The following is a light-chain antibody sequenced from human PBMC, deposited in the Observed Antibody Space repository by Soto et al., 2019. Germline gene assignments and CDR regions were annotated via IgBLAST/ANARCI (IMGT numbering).Light chain of an antibody. CDR1: SSNIGAGYD. CDR3: SSYAGSNKVV. J-gene: IGLJ2*01. V-gene: IGLV1-40*01. Sequence: QSVLTQPPSVSGAPGQRVTISCTGSSSNIGAGYDVHWYQQLPGTAPKLMIYEVSKRPSGVPDRFSGSKSGNTASLTVSGLQAEDEADYYCSSYAGSNKVVFGGGTKVTVL. CDR2: EVS.